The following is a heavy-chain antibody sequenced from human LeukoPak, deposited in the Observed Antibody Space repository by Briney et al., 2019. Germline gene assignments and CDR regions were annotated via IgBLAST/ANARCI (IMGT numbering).Heavy chain of an antibody. D-gene: IGHD3-3*01. Sequence: ASMKVPCKASGYTFSGYYIHWVRQAPGQGLEWMGWISPYNGGTNYAQNFQGRITMTRDTSITTAYMELSRLRSDDTAVYYCARDPRYYDFWGGYYNEDYYYYYMDVWGKGTTVTVSS. V-gene: IGHV1-2*02. CDR3: ARDPRYYDFWGGYYNEDYYYYYMDV. CDR1: GYTFSGYY. J-gene: IGHJ6*03. CDR2: ISPYNGGT.